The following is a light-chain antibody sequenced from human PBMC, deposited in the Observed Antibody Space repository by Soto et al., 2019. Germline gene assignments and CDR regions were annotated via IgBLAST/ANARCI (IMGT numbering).Light chain of an antibody. CDR2: DVS. CDR1: SSEIGGYNY. J-gene: IGLJ1*01. Sequence: SVLNQPASVSGSPGQSITVSCTGNSSEIGGYNYVSWYQQHPDKAPKLMIYDVSNRPSGVFNRFSGSKSGNTASLTISGLQAEDEADYYCSSYTSSSTYVVGTGTKVTVL. V-gene: IGLV2-14*01. CDR3: SSYTSSSTYV.